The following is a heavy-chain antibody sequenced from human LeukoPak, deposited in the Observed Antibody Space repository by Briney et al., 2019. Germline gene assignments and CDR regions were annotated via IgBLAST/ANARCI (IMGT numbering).Heavy chain of an antibody. Sequence: SETLSLTCAVYGGSFSGYYWSWIRQPPGKGLEWIGEINHSGSTNYNPSLKSRVTISVDTSKDQFSLKLSSVTAADTAVYYCARSRGIRSRADYWGQGTLVTVSP. CDR2: INHSGST. CDR3: ARSRGIRSRADY. J-gene: IGHJ4*02. CDR1: GGSFSGYY. V-gene: IGHV4-34*01. D-gene: IGHD5-18*01.